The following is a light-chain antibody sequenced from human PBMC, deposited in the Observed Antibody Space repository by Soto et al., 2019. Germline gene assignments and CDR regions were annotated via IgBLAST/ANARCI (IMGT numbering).Light chain of an antibody. J-gene: IGKJ1*01. CDR2: GAS. CDR1: QNVNNG. Sequence: EILLTQSPGSLSVFPGERASLSCRASQNVNNGLAWYQQKAGQAPRLLIYGASSRATGIPDRFSGSGSGTDFTLTISRLEPEDFAVFYCQQYGGSPWTFGQGTKVDIK. V-gene: IGKV3-20*01. CDR3: QQYGGSPWT.